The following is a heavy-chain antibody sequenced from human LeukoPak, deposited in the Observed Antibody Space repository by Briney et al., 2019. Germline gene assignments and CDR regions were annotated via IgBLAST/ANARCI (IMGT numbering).Heavy chain of an antibody. V-gene: IGHV3-23*01. Sequence: PGGSLRLSCAASGFTFSSYAMSWVRQAPGKGLEWVSAISGSGGSTYYADSVKGRFTISRDNSKNTLYLQMNSLRAEDTAVYYCAKDVFLGPGHTYYYDSSGYYNWGQGTLVTVSS. CDR1: GFTFSSYA. D-gene: IGHD3-22*01. CDR2: ISGSGGST. J-gene: IGHJ4*02. CDR3: AKDVFLGPGHTYYYDSSGYYN.